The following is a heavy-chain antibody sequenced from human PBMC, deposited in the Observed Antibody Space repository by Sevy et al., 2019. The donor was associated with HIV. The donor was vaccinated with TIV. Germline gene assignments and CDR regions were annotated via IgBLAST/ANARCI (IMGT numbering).Heavy chain of an antibody. V-gene: IGHV3-21*01. Sequence: GGSLRLSCAASGFTFSSYSMNWARQAPGKGLEWVSSISSSSSYIYYADSVKDRFTISRDNAKNSLYLQMNSLRAEDTAVYYCARDTPITMVRGVLPYNWFDPWGQGTLVTVSS. CDR2: ISSSSSYI. CDR3: ARDTPITMVRGVLPYNWFDP. D-gene: IGHD3-10*01. CDR1: GFTFSSYS. J-gene: IGHJ5*02.